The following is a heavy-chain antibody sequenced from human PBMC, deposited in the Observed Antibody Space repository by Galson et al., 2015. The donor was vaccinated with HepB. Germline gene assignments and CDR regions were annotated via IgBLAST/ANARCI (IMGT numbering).Heavy chain of an antibody. CDR3: ARDSLSRGWSESDS. CDR1: GFTFRNYA. J-gene: IGHJ4*02. Sequence: SLRLSCAASGFTFRNYAMHWVRQAPGKGLDWVSGIVTHGGVTDYADSVKGRFTISRDNSKNTLYLEMNSLRAEDTAIYYCARDSLSRGWSESDSCGRATLVTVSS. CDR2: IVTHGGVT. D-gene: IGHD6-19*01. V-gene: IGHV3-23*01.